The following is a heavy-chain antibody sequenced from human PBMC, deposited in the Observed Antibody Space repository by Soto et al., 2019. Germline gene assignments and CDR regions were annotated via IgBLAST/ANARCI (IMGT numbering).Heavy chain of an antibody. Sequence: SETLSLTCAVSGYSISSGYYWGWLRQPPGKGLEWIGRIYHGGSTYYNPSLSSRVTLSIDMTNNHVSLILNSVTAADTAVYYCARVGPWVPYYYDSSPYTFENWFDPWGQGTLVTVSS. D-gene: IGHD3-22*01. CDR2: IYHGGST. CDR3: ARVGPWVPYYYDSSPYTFENWFDP. J-gene: IGHJ5*02. CDR1: GYSISSGYY. V-gene: IGHV4-38-2*01.